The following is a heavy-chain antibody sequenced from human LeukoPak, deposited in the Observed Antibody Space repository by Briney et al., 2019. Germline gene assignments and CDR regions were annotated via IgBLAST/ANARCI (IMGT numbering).Heavy chain of an antibody. CDR3: DKDLYLYYEILTGYQIDY. Sequence: GGSLRLSCATSGFTFDGYSMHWVRQAPGKGLEWVSGISWNSGSIGYADSVKGRFTISRDNAKNSIYLQMNSLRAEDTALYYCDKDLYLYYEILTGYQIDYWGQGTLVTVSS. CDR2: ISWNSGSI. D-gene: IGHD3-9*01. CDR1: GFTFDGYS. J-gene: IGHJ4*02. V-gene: IGHV3-9*01.